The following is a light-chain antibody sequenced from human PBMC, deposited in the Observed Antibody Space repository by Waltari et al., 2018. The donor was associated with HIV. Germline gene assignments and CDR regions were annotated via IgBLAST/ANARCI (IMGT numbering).Light chain of an antibody. CDR2: YDS. V-gene: IGLV3-21*04. CDR1: NIGGKS. CDR3: QVWDSSSDHPV. J-gene: IGLJ2*01. Sequence: SYVLTQPPSVSVAPGKTARITCGGNNIGGKSVHWYQQKPGQAPVLVIYYDSDRPSGIPERLSGYNSGNTATLTISRVEAGDEADYYCQVWDSSSDHPVFGGGTKLTVL.